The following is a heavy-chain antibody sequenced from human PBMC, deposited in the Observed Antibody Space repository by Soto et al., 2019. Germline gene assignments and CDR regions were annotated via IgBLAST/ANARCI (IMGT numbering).Heavy chain of an antibody. V-gene: IGHV4-31*03. CDR3: ARVPKYYYDTPSGQGAFDI. Sequence: SETLSLTCTVSGYSISSGGYYCCFSHQHPGKRLEWIGYIYYSGSTYYNPSLKSRVTISVDTSKNQFSLKLSSVTAADTAVYYCARVPKYYYDTPSGQGAFDIWGQGTMVTVSS. CDR2: IYYSGST. CDR1: GYSISSGGYY. D-gene: IGHD3-22*01. J-gene: IGHJ3*02.